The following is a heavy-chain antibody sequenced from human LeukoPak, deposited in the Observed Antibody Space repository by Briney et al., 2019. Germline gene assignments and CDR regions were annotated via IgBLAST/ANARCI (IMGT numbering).Heavy chain of an antibody. CDR3: ARDIVSCTHTPCYDIRFDS. V-gene: IGHV3-48*01. J-gene: IGHJ5*01. Sequence: PGGSLRLSCAASGFTFSSYAMNWVRQAPGRGLEWVSYIGPSGTAIYYADSVKGRFTISRDNARNSLFLQMNSLRAEDTAVYYCARDIVSCTHTPCYDIRFDSWGQGTLVTVSS. D-gene: IGHD5/OR15-5a*01. CDR2: IGPSGTAI. CDR1: GFTFSSYA.